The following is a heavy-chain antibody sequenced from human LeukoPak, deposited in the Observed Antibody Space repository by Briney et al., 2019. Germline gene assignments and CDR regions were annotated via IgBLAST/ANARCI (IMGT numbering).Heavy chain of an antibody. J-gene: IGHJ4*02. Sequence: PGGSLRLSCAASGFTFSSYWMTWVRQAPGKGLEWVANIKQDGSEAYYVDSVKGRFTVSRDNAKNSLYLQLNSLGAEDTAVYYCARDSGYSYGTVDYWGQGTLVTVSS. CDR2: IKQDGSEA. CDR1: GFTFSSYW. V-gene: IGHV3-7*01. CDR3: ARDSGYSYGTVDY. D-gene: IGHD5-18*01.